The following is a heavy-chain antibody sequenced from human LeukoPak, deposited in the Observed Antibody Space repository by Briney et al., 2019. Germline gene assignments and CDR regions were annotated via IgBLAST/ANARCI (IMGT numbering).Heavy chain of an antibody. CDR1: GDSINNYY. D-gene: IGHD4-17*01. J-gene: IGHJ6*02. CDR2: IFYSGGT. Sequence: SETLSLTCTVSGDSINNYYWSWIRQPPGKGLEWIGYIFYSGGTKYNPSLKSRVAISIAMSKNQYSLNLNSVTAADTAVYYCARGGYGDYKLHYYHYGMDVWGQGTTVTVSS. V-gene: IGHV4-59*01. CDR3: ARGGYGDYKLHYYHYGMDV.